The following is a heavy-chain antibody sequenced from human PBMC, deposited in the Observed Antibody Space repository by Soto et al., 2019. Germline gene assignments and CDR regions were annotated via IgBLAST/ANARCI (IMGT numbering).Heavy chain of an antibody. Sequence: GGSLRLSCAASGFTLSSNSMNWVRQAPGKGLEWVSSISSSSSYIYYADSVKGRFTIYRDNAKNSLYLQMNSLIAEDPAVYYCASEKGDSSGWYGYWGQGTLVTVSS. CDR1: GFTLSSNS. V-gene: IGHV3-21*01. CDR2: ISSSSSYI. J-gene: IGHJ4*02. CDR3: ASEKGDSSGWYGY. D-gene: IGHD6-19*01.